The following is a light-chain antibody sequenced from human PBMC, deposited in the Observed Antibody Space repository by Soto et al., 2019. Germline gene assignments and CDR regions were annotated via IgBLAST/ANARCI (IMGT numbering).Light chain of an antibody. CDR1: QSISSN. V-gene: IGKV3-15*01. CDR2: RTS. CDR3: HQYNNWPRAT. J-gene: IGKJ4*01. Sequence: VRKQTPATLSVSKWERATLSCRASQSISSNLAWYQQKPGQAPRLLMFRTSSRATGFPARFSGSGSGTEFNLTISSLQSEDFGVYYCHQYNNWPRATFGGGTKVDTK.